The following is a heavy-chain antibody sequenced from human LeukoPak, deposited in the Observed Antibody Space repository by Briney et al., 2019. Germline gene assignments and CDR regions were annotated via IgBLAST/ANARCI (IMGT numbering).Heavy chain of an antibody. Sequence: PGGSLRLSCAASGFTFSDYYMSWIRQAPGKGLEWVSSISSSSSYIYYADSVKGRFTISRDNAKNSLYLQMNSLRAEDTAVYYCARDAGSGTYYFDYWGQGTLVTVSS. CDR3: ARDAGSGTYYFDY. D-gene: IGHD6-19*01. CDR2: ISSSSSYI. V-gene: IGHV3-11*06. J-gene: IGHJ4*02. CDR1: GFTFSDYY.